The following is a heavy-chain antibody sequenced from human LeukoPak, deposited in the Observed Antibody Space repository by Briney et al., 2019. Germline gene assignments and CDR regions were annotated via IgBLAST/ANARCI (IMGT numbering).Heavy chain of an antibody. V-gene: IGHV5-51*01. CDR2: IYPGDSDT. CDR3: ARHSGPIRFLEWLLDYYFDY. Sequence: GKSLKISCKGFGYSFTSYWIGWVRQMPGKGLEWMGIIYPGDSDTRYSPSFQGQVTISADKSISTAYLQWSSLKASDTAMYYCARHSGPIRFLEWLLDYYFDYWGQGTLVTVSS. CDR1: GYSFTSYW. D-gene: IGHD3-3*01. J-gene: IGHJ4*02.